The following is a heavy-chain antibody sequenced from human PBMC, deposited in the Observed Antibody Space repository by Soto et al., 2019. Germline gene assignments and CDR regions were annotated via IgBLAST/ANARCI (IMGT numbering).Heavy chain of an antibody. V-gene: IGHV4-30-2*01. CDR1: GGSSISGGNS. D-gene: IGHD3-3*01. CDR2: IYHSGST. CDR3: ARGVLRGLCSV. J-gene: IGHJ6*02. Sequence: FGGSSISGGNSWGWIRQPPGKGLEWIGYIYHSGSTYYNPSLKSRVTISVDRSKNQFSLKLSSVTAADTAVYYCARGVLRGLCSVWGQGTTVTVSS.